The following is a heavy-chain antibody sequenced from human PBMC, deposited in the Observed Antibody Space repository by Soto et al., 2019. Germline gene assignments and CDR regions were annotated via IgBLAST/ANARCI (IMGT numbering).Heavy chain of an antibody. V-gene: IGHV1-18*01. CDR2: ISAYNGNT. CDR1: GYTFTSYG. J-gene: IGHJ4*02. D-gene: IGHD2-2*01. Sequence: QVQLVQSGAEVKKPGDSVKVSCKASGYTFTSYGISWVRQAPGQGLEWMGWISAYNGNTNYAQKLQCRVTMTTDTSTSTAYMELMSLRSDDTAVYFGARDWDIVVPAAHYFDFWGQGTLVTVSS. CDR3: ARDWDIVVPAAHYFDF.